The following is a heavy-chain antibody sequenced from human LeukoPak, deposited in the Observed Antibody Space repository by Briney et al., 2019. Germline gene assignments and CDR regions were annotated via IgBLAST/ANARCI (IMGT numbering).Heavy chain of an antibody. CDR3: ATITRLDKIVVVPAAILQGAFDI. Sequence: ASVKVSCKVSGYTLTELSMHWVRQAPGKGLEWMGGFDPEDGETIYAQKFQGRVTMTEDTSTDTAYMELSSLRSEDTAVYYCATITRLDKIVVVPAAILQGAFDIWGQGTMVTVSS. D-gene: IGHD2-2*02. J-gene: IGHJ3*02. CDR2: FDPEDGET. CDR1: GYTLTELS. V-gene: IGHV1-24*01.